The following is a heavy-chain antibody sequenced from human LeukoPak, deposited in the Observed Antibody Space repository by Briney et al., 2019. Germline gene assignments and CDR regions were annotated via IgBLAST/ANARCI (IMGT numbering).Heavy chain of an antibody. CDR3: ARSLLKYYYDSSGYGDY. J-gene: IGHJ4*02. D-gene: IGHD3-22*01. Sequence: GGSLRLSCAASGFTFSSYSMNWVRQAPGKGLEWVSYISSSGSTKYYADSVKGRFTISRDNAKNSLYLQMNSLRAEDTAVYYCARSLLKYYYDSSGYGDYWGQGTLVTVSS. CDR2: ISSSGSTK. CDR1: GFTFSSYS. V-gene: IGHV3-48*04.